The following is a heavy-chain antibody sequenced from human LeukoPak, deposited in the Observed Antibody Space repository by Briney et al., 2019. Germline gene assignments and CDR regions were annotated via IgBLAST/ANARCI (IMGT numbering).Heavy chain of an antibody. J-gene: IGHJ4*02. D-gene: IGHD4-23*01. V-gene: IGHV3-48*02. Sequence: GGTLRLSCAASGFTFSSYSMNWVRQAPGKGLEWVSYISSSSSTIYYADSVKGRFTISRDNAKNSLCLQMNSLRDEDTAVYYCARGGTTVVNRYSFDYWGQGTLVTVSS. CDR3: ARGGTTVVNRYSFDY. CDR1: GFTFSSYS. CDR2: ISSSSSTI.